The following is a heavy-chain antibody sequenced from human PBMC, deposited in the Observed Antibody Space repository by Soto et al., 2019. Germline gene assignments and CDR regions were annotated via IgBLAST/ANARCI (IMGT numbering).Heavy chain of an antibody. CDR3: ARGGTAIQLWLRNSSDP. CDR1: GGSFSGYY. D-gene: IGHD5-18*01. Sequence: PSETLSLTCAVYGGSFSGYYWSCIRQPPGKGLEWVVEINHSGSTNYNPSLKSRVTISVDTSKNQFSLKLSAVTAADTAVYYCARGGTAIQLWLRNSSDPSGQGPLVTVSS. J-gene: IGHJ5*02. CDR2: INHSGST. V-gene: IGHV4-34*01.